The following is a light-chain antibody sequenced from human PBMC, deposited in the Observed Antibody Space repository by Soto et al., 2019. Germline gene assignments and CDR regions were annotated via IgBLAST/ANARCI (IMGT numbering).Light chain of an antibody. V-gene: IGLV1-40*01. CDR1: SSNIGAGYD. Sequence: QSVLTQPPSVSGAXGQRVXXXXTGSSSNIGAGYDVHWYQQLPGTAPKLLIYGNSNRPSGVPDRFSGSKSGTSASLAITGLQAEDEADYYCQSYDSSLSGVVFGGGTKLTVL. CDR2: GNS. J-gene: IGLJ2*01. CDR3: QSYDSSLSGVV.